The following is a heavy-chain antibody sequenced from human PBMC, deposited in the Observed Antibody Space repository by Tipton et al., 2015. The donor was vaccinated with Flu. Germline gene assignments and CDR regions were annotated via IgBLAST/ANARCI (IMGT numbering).Heavy chain of an antibody. CDR2: IYCSGRT. Sequence: TLSLTCTVSGGSISSYYWSWIRQPPGKGLEWIGYIYCSGRTNYNPPLTSRVTISVDTSKNQCSLKLSSVTDADTTVYYCARELNYGMDVWGQGTTVTVSS. J-gene: IGHJ6*02. V-gene: IGHV4-59*01. CDR3: ARELNYGMDV. CDR1: GGSISSYY.